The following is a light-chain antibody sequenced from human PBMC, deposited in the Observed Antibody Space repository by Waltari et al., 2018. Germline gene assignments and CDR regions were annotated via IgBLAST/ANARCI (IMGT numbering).Light chain of an antibody. CDR1: SSDVGNYNL. CDR2: EVN. CDR3: CSYAGSTTFWV. V-gene: IGLV2-23*02. J-gene: IGLJ1*01. Sequence: QSALTQPASVSGSPGQSITISCTGTSSDVGNYNLVSWYQQHPGTAPKLMIYEVNAVPSRVSKRFSVYKSGNTASLTISGLQPEDEADYYCCSYAGSTTFWVFGTGTKVTVL.